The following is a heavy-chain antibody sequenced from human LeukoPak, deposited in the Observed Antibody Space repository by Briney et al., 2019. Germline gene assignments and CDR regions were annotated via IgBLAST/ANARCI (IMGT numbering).Heavy chain of an antibody. CDR1: GYTFTSYD. D-gene: IGHD6-13*01. J-gene: IGHJ4*02. V-gene: IGHV1-8*01. Sequence: ASVKVSCKASGYTFTSYDINWVRQATGQGLEWMGWMNPNSGNTGYAQKFQGRVTMTRNTSISTAYMELSSLRSEDTAVYYCASLGIAATPLVDYWGQGTLVTVSS. CDR2: MNPNSGNT. CDR3: ASLGIAATPLVDY.